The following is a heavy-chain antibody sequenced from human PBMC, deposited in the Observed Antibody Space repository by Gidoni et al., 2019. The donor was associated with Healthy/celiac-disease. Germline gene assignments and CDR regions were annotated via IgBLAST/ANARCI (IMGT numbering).Heavy chain of an antibody. CDR2: ISYDGSNK. J-gene: IGHJ4*02. D-gene: IGHD5-18*01. CDR3: AKGYSYGYNVDY. CDR1: GFTFSSYG. Sequence: QVQLVESGGGVVQPGRSLRLSCAASGFTFSSYGMHWVRQAPGKGLEWVAVISYDGSNKYYADSVKGRFTISRDNSKNTLYLQMNSLRAEDTAVYYCAKGYSYGYNVDYWGQGTLVTVSS. V-gene: IGHV3-30*18.